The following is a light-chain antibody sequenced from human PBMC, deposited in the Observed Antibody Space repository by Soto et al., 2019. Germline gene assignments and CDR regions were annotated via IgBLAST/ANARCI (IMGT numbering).Light chain of an antibody. CDR1: SSTIGNNY. CDR3: GTWDSNLNNGVV. CDR2: DNY. J-gene: IGLJ2*01. V-gene: IGLV1-51*01. Sequence: QSVLTQPPSVSAAPGXXXTIFCSGSSSTIGNNYVSWYQQLPGTAPILLIYDNYYRPSGIPDRFSGSKSGTSATLVITGVQTGDEADYYCGTWDSNLNNGVVFGGGTKLTVL.